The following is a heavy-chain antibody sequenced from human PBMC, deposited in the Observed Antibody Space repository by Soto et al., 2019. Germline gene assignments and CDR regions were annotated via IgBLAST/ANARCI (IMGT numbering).Heavy chain of an antibody. J-gene: IGHJ5*02. D-gene: IGHD3-3*01. Sequence: SVKVSCKASGGTFSSYAISWVQQAPGQGREWMGRIIPIFGTANYAQKFQGRVTITADESTSTAYMELSSLRSEDTAVYYCARDRPDDFWSGYYLDNWFDPWGQGXLVTVSS. V-gene: IGHV1-69*13. CDR1: GGTFSSYA. CDR3: ARDRPDDFWSGYYLDNWFDP. CDR2: IIPIFGTA.